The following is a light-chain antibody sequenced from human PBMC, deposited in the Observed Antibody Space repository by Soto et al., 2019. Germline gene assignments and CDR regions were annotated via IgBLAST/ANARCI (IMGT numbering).Light chain of an antibody. CDR3: QQYNNWPIT. J-gene: IGKJ5*01. V-gene: IGKV3-15*01. CDR2: RAS. Sequence: EVELTQSPATLSVSPGEGATLSCRASQSINTLLAWYQQKPGQAPRLLIYRASTRATDIPARFSGSWYGTDGTLTISSLQPEDGAIYYCQQYNNWPITFGQGTRLDIK. CDR1: QSINTL.